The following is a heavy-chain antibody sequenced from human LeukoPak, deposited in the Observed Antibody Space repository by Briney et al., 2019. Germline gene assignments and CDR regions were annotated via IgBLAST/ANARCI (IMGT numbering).Heavy chain of an antibody. CDR1: GYTFTSYG. CDR3: ASVRGRGAPLY. D-gene: IGHD3-10*01. J-gene: IGHJ4*02. Sequence: GASVKVSCKASGYTFTSYGISWVRQAPGQGLEWMGWINPNSGGTNYAQKFQGRVTMTRDTSISTAYMELSRLRSDDTAVYYCASVRGRGAPLYWGQGTLVTVSS. CDR2: INPNSGGT. V-gene: IGHV1-2*02.